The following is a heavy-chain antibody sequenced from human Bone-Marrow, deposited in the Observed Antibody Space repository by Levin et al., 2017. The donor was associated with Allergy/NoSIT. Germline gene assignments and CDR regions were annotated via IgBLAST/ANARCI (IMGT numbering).Heavy chain of an antibody. V-gene: IGHV3-48*03. D-gene: IGHD5-12*01. CDR2: TTYDGSTT. Sequence: GGSLRLSCVVSGFTFSSYEMSWVRQAPGKGLEWVSYTTYDGSTTYYADSVKGRFIVSRDNPKNSMFLQMKSLRADDTAVYYCARRATLTYHAFDIWGRGTMVTVSS. J-gene: IGHJ3*02. CDR1: GFTFSSYE. CDR3: ARRATLTYHAFDI.